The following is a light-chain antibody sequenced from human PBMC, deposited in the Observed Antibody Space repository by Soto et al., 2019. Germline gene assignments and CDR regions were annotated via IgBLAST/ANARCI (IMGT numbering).Light chain of an antibody. V-gene: IGKV3-20*01. CDR1: QSVRSSH. CDR2: GAT. Sequence: EIVLTQSPGTLSLSPGERATLSCRASQSVRSSHLAWYQQNPGQAPRLLIYGATSRATGIPDRFSGSGSGTDFTLTISRLEPEDFAVYYCQQYGTSAGTFGQGTKVEIK. J-gene: IGKJ1*01. CDR3: QQYGTSAGT.